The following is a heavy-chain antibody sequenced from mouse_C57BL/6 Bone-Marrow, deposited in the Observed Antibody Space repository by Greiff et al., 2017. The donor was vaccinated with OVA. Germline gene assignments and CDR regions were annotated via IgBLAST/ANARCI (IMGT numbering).Heavy chain of an antibody. CDR2: IYPGDGDT. V-gene: IGHV1-82*01. D-gene: IGHD1-1*01. Sequence: QVQLKESGPELVKPGASVKISCKASGYAFSSSWMNWVKQRPGKGLEWIGRIYPGDGDTNYNGKFKGKATLTADKSSSTAYMQLSSLTSEDSAVYFCAALYYGSTLWYFDVWGTGTTVTVSS. J-gene: IGHJ1*03. CDR3: AALYYGSTLWYFDV. CDR1: GYAFSSSW.